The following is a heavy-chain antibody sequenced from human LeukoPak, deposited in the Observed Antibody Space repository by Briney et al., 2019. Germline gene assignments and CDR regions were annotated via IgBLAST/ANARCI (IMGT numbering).Heavy chain of an antibody. CDR2: VRYDGSNK. Sequence: GGSLRLSCAASGFTFSSYGMHWVRQAPGKGLEWVAFVRYDGSNKYYADSVKGRFTISRDNSKNTLYLQMNSLRPEDTAVYYCAKDGDVEQWLVRAFDYWGQGTLVTVSS. CDR3: AKDGDVEQWLVRAFDY. CDR1: GFTFSSYG. J-gene: IGHJ4*02. V-gene: IGHV3-30*02. D-gene: IGHD6-19*01.